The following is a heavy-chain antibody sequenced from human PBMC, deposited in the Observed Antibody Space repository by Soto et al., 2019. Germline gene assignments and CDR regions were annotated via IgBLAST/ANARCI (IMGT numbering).Heavy chain of an antibody. V-gene: IGHV4-59*08. CDR3: ARHRGTISLTDY. CDR1: GGSISSYY. D-gene: IGHD3-9*01. CDR2: IYYSGST. Sequence: SETLSLTCTVSGGSISSYYWSWIRQPPGKGLEWIGCIYYSGSTNYNPSLKSRVTISVDTSKNQFSLKLSSVTAADTAVYYCARHRGTISLTDYWGQGTLVTVSS. J-gene: IGHJ4*02.